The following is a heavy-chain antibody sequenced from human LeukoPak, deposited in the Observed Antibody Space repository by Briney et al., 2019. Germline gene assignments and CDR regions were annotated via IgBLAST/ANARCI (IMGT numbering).Heavy chain of an antibody. CDR1: GGSISSGDYY. D-gene: IGHD2-15*01. V-gene: IGHV4-61*08. CDR2: IYYSGST. CDR3: ASQLSLGHPFDY. Sequence: SETLSLTCTVSGGSISSGDYYWSWIRQTPGKGLEWIGYIYYSGSTNYNPSLKSRVTISVDTSKNQFSLKLSSVTAADTAVYYCASQLSLGHPFDYWGQGTLVTVSS. J-gene: IGHJ4*02.